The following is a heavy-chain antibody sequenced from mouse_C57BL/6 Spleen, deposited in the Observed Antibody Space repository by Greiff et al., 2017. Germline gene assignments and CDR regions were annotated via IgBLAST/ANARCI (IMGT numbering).Heavy chain of an antibody. CDR3: TTGYGSSPYGYFDV. CDR1: GFNIKDYY. CDR2: IDPEDGDT. D-gene: IGHD1-1*01. Sequence: EVQLQQSGAELVRPGASVKLSCTASGFNIKDYYMHWVKQRPEQGLEWIGRIDPEDGDTEYAPKFQGKATMTADTSSNTAYLQLSSLTSKDTAVYYCTTGYGSSPYGYFDVWGTGTTVTVSS. J-gene: IGHJ1*03. V-gene: IGHV14-1*01.